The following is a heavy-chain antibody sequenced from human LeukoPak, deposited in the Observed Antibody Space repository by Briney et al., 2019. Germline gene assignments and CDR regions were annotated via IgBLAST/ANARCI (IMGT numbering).Heavy chain of an antibody. J-gene: IGHJ6*02. CDR1: GYSFTGYY. Sequence: ASVKVSCKASGYSFTGYYMHWVRQAPGQGFEWVGWINPNSGGTNYAQKFQGWVTMTRDTSISTAYMEVSRLRSDDTAVYYCARDRGSSWSYGMDVWGQGTTVIVSS. CDR3: ARDRGSSWSYGMDV. D-gene: IGHD6-13*01. CDR2: INPNSGGT. V-gene: IGHV1-2*04.